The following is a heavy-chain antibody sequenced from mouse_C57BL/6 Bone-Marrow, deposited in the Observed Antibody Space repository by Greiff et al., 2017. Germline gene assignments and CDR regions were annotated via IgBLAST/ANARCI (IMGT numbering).Heavy chain of an antibody. CDR2: IYPGNSDT. Sequence: WVKQRPGQGLEWIGAIYPGNSDTSYNQKFKGKAKLTAVTSASTAYMELSSLTNEDSAVYYCTRVAMYYGSSSWGQGTTLTVSS. CDR3: TRVAMYYGSSS. V-gene: IGHV1-5*01. J-gene: IGHJ2*01. D-gene: IGHD1-1*01.